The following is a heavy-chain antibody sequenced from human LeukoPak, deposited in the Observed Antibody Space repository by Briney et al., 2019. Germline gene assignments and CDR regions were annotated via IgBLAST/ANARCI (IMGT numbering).Heavy chain of an antibody. Sequence: LPGGSLRLSCAASGFTFSSYAMSWVRQAPGKGLEWVSLISGSGASTYYADSVKGRFTISRDNSKNTLYLQMSSLRAEDTAVYYCAKGGYYDTPNWFDPWGQGTLVTVSS. J-gene: IGHJ5*02. CDR1: GFTFSSYA. V-gene: IGHV3-23*01. CDR3: AKGGYYDTPNWFDP. D-gene: IGHD3-22*01. CDR2: ISGSGAST.